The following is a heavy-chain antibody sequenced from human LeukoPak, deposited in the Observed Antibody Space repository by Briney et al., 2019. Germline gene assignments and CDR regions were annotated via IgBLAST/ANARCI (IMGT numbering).Heavy chain of an antibody. Sequence: GGSLRLSCAASGFTLRGYGMHWVRQAPGKGLEWVAKIKQDGSEKYYVDSVKGRFTISRDNAKNSMYLLMNSLRVEDTAVYYCVRDVLYYYGAERLFWFDPWGQGTLVTVSS. CDR3: VRDVLYYYGAERLFWFDP. CDR2: IKQDGSEK. CDR1: GFTLRGYG. J-gene: IGHJ5*02. V-gene: IGHV3-7*01. D-gene: IGHD3-10*01.